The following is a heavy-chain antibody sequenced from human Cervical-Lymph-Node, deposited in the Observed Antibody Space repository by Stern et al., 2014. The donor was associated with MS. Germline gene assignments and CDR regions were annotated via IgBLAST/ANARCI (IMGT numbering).Heavy chain of an antibody. CDR2: VYYSGAT. V-gene: IGHV4-39*01. D-gene: IGHD2-8*02. CDR3: AKHACTGAACPFDL. J-gene: IGHJ4*02. Sequence: QLQLQESGPGLVKPSETLSLTCAVSGDSISSYTHYWAWIRQPPGKELEWIGSVYYSGATYHTPSLKSRVPISVEPSKNPFPRGLTSVTAADTAVYYCAKHACTGAACPFDLWGQGTLVTVSS. CDR1: GDSISSYTHY.